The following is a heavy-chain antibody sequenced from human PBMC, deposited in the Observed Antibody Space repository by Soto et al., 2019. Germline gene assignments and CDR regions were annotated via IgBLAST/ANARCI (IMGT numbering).Heavy chain of an antibody. D-gene: IGHD6-6*01. Sequence: SETLSLTCSVSGGSISSYYWSWIRQPPGKGLEWIAYIYYSGIIYYNPSLKSRVTMSRDTSKNQFSLKLDSVTAADTAVYYCAREVGEVDYSSSSDAFDIWGQGTMVTV. J-gene: IGHJ3*02. V-gene: IGHV4-30-4*01. CDR1: GGSISSYY. CDR2: IYYSGII. CDR3: AREVGEVDYSSSSDAFDI.